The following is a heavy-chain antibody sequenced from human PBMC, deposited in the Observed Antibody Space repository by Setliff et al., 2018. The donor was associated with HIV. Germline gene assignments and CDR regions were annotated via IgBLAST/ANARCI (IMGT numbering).Heavy chain of an antibody. CDR3: AKGVKWLDP. CDR2: IIPIFATT. D-gene: IGHD3-16*01. CDR1: GATFRNNA. J-gene: IGHJ5*02. Sequence: SVKVSCKASGATFRNNAINWVRQAPGQGLEWMGEIIPIFATTKYAQKFQDRVAITADESTSTVYMELSSLRPEDTAVYYCAKGVKWLDPWGQGTLVTVSS. V-gene: IGHV1-69*13.